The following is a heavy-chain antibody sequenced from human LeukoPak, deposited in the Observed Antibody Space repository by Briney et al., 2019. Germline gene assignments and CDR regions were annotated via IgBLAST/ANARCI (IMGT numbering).Heavy chain of an antibody. D-gene: IGHD3-22*01. V-gene: IGHV3-13*01. Sequence: AGGSLRLSCAASGFNFINYDMHWVRQGTGEGLEWVSGIGTAGDTHYPDSVKGRFTISRENAKNSLYLQMNSLRVGDTAMYYCARAARYYGSSGAHASDIWGQGTMVTVS. J-gene: IGHJ3*02. CDR1: GFNFINYD. CDR2: IGTAGDT. CDR3: ARAARYYGSSGAHASDI.